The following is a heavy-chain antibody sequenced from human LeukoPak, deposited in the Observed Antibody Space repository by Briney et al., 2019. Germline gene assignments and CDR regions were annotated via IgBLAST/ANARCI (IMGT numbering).Heavy chain of an antibody. D-gene: IGHD3-16*01. CDR2: ISGSGGST. CDR3: AKGFEDIMYAFDI. Sequence: PPGGSLRLSCAASGFTFSSYAMSWVRQAPGKGLEWVSAISGSGGSTYYADSVKGRFTISRDNSKNTLYLQMNSLRAEDTAVYYCAKGFEDIMYAFDIWGQGTMVTVSS. J-gene: IGHJ3*02. V-gene: IGHV3-23*01. CDR1: GFTFSSYA.